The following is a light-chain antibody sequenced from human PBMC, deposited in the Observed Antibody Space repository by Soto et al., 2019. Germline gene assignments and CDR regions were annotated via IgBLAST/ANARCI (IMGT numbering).Light chain of an antibody. Sequence: DIQMTQSPSSLSASVGDRVTITCRASQGSSNSLAWYQQEPGKVPKLLIYDASTLQSGVSSRFSGSGSGTDFTLTISSLQLEDVATYYCLKYDSAPEAFGQGTKVEIK. CDR3: LKYDSAPEA. J-gene: IGKJ1*01. CDR1: QGSSNS. CDR2: DAS. V-gene: IGKV1-27*01.